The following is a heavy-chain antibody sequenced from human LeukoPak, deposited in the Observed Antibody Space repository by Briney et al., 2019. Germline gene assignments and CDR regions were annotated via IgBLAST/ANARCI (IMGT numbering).Heavy chain of an antibody. CDR3: ARGVEYSSSSGLGY. V-gene: IGHV4-59*01. CDR2: IYYSGST. CDR1: GGSISSYY. D-gene: IGHD6-6*01. Sequence: SETLSLTCTVSGGSISSYYWSWIRQPPGKGLEWIGYIYYSGSTNYNPSLKSRVTISVDTSKNQFSLKLSSVTAADTALYYCARGVEYSSSSGLGYWGQRTLLTVSS. J-gene: IGHJ4*02.